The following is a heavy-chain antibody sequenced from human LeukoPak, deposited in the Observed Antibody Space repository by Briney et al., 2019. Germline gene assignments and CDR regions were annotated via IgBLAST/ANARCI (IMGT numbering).Heavy chain of an antibody. CDR3: ARDHYYDSSGYSNWFDP. Sequence: ASVKVSCKASGYTFTSYAMNWVRQAPGQGLEWMGWISAYNGNTNYAQKLQGRVTMTTDTSTSTAYMELRSLRSDDTAVYYCARDHYYDSSGYSNWFDPWGQGTLVTVSS. D-gene: IGHD3-22*01. J-gene: IGHJ5*02. V-gene: IGHV1-18*01. CDR1: GYTFTSYA. CDR2: ISAYNGNT.